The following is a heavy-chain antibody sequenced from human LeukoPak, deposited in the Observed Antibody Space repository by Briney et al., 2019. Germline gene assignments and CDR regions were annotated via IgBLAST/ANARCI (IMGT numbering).Heavy chain of an antibody. D-gene: IGHD2-2*01. Sequence: PSQTLSLTCAVSGGSISSGGYSWSWIRRPPGKGLEWIGYIYHSGSTYYNPSLKSRVTISVDRSKNQFSLKLSSVTAADTAVYYCAREGGYCSSTSCYSGWFDPWGQGTLVTVSS. J-gene: IGHJ5*02. CDR1: GGSISSGGYS. CDR3: AREGGYCSSTSCYSGWFDP. V-gene: IGHV4-30-2*01. CDR2: IYHSGST.